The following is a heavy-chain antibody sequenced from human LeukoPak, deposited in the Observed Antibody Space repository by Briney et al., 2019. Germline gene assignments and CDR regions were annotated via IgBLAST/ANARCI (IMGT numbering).Heavy chain of an antibody. D-gene: IGHD5-18*01. CDR2: IYSGGST. V-gene: IGHV3-53*01. CDR3: ARDRGVYGYPHYFDY. Sequence: GGSLRLSCAASGFTVSSNYMSWVRQAPGKGLEWVSVIYSGGSTYYADSVKGRFTISRDNSKNTLYLQMNSLRAEDTAVYYCARDRGVYGYPHYFDYWGQGTLVTVSS. J-gene: IGHJ4*02. CDR1: GFTVSSNY.